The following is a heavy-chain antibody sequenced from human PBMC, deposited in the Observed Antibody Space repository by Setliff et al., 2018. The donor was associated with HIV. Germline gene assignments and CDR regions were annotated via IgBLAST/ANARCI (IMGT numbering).Heavy chain of an antibody. D-gene: IGHD1-26*01. V-gene: IGHV3-43*02. J-gene: IGHJ3*02. CDR2: ISENGGRT. CDR3: ARDGRRLDAFDI. CDR1: GFTFDDCV. Sequence: GALRLSCAASGFTFDDCVMHWVRQVPGRGLEWVSLISENGGRTNYADSVRGRFTVSRDNAKNSLYLQMNSLRAEDTAVYYRARDGRRLDAFDIWGQGTMVTVSS.